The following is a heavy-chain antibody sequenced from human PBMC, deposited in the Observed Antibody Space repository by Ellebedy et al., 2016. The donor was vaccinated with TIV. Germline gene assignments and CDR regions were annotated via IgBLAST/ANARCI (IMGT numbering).Heavy chain of an antibody. CDR2: IYYNGST. D-gene: IGHD2/OR15-2a*01. Sequence: SETLSLXCSVSSDSVSSDTYYWSWIRQSPGKGLEWIGHIYYNGSTNYNPSLKSRVTISVDTSNNQFSLRLSSVTAADTAVYFCSTASFLRAEYFVCWGQGTLVTVSS. CDR3: STASFLRAEYFVC. V-gene: IGHV4-61*01. J-gene: IGHJ4*02. CDR1: SDSVSSDTYY.